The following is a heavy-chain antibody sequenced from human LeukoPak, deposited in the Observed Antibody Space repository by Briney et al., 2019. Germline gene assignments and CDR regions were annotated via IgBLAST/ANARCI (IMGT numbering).Heavy chain of an antibody. V-gene: IGHV1-18*01. CDR2: ISAYNGNT. J-gene: IGHJ4*02. Sequence: GASVKVSCKASGYTFTSYGISWVRQAPGQGLEWMGWISAYNGNTNYAQKLQGRVTMTTDTSTSTAYMELRSLRSDDTAVYYCAREDRGYYGSGNSYLSWWGQGTLVTVSS. D-gene: IGHD3-10*01. CDR1: GYTFTSYG. CDR3: AREDRGYYGSGNSYLSW.